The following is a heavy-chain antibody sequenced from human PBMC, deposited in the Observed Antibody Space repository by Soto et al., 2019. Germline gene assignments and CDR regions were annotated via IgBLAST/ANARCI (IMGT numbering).Heavy chain of an antibody. CDR2: IIPIFGTA. D-gene: IGHD3-22*01. V-gene: IGHV1-69*06. CDR3: AREGDYYDSSGPFDP. Sequence: SVKVSCKASGGTFSSYAISWVRQAPGQGLEWMGGIIPIFGTANYAQKFQGRVTITADKSTGTAYMELSSLRSEDTAVYYCAREGDYYDSSGPFDPWGQGTLVTVSS. CDR1: GGTFSSYA. J-gene: IGHJ5*02.